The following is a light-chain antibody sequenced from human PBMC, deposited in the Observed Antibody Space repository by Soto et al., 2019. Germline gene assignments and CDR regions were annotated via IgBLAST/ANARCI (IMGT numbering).Light chain of an antibody. CDR2: EVT. V-gene: IGLV2-14*01. CDR3: SSYTSRSTLV. CDR1: NNDVGGYDY. Sequence: QSALTQPASVSASPGQSITISCTGTNNDVGGYDYVSWFQQHPGKAPKLMIYEVTYRPSGVSNRFSGSKSGNTASLTISGLQAEDEADYYCSSYTSRSTLVFGGGTKLTVL. J-gene: IGLJ2*01.